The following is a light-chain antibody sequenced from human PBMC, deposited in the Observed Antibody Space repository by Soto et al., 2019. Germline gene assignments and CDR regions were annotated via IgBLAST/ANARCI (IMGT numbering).Light chain of an antibody. J-gene: IGKJ2*01. CDR3: QQYDIWPPYT. CDR2: DAS. V-gene: IGKV3-15*01. CDR1: QNIRSS. Sequence: EVVMTQSPASLSASPGERVTLSCRASQNIRSSLAWYQQRPGQAPRLLIYDASTRATGITPRFSGGGSGTEFTVTISSLQSEDFAIYYCQQYDIWPPYTFGQGTKVE.